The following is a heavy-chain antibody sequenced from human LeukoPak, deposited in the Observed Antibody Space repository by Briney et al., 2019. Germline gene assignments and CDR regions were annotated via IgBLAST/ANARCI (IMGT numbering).Heavy chain of an antibody. J-gene: IGHJ6*02. CDR2: ISYDGSNK. D-gene: IGHD3-10*01. CDR1: GFTFSSYG. Sequence: PGGSLRLSCAASGFTFSSYGMHWVRQAPGKGLEWVAVISYDGSNKYYADSVKGRFTISRDNSKNTLYLQMNGLRAEDTAVYYCAKARSYWFDGMDVWGQGTTVTVSS. V-gene: IGHV3-30*18. CDR3: AKARSYWFDGMDV.